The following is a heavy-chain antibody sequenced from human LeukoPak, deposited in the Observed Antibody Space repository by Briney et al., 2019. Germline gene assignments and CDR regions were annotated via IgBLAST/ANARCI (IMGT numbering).Heavy chain of an antibody. Sequence: GRSLRLSCAASGFTFSSYGMHWVRQAPGKGLEWVAVISYDGSNKYYADSVKGRFTISRDNSKNTLYLQMNSLRAEDTAVYYCATSPHLFPFQHWGQGTLVTVSS. CDR3: ATSPHLFPFQH. J-gene: IGHJ1*01. CDR1: GFTFSSYG. CDR2: ISYDGSNK. V-gene: IGHV3-30*03.